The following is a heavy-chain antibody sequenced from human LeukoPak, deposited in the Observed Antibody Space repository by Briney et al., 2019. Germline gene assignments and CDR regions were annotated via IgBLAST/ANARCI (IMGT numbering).Heavy chain of an antibody. CDR2: IKSDGSMT. CDR3: ASQVVGAAFDP. V-gene: IGHV3-74*01. D-gene: IGHD2-15*01. J-gene: IGHJ5*02. Sequence: PGGSLRLSCVASGFTFSGYWMHWVRQPPGKGLVWVSRIKSDGSMTNYADSVKGRFTISRDNAKNTLYPQMNSLRAEDTAVYYCASQVVGAAFDPWGQGTLVTVSS. CDR1: GFTFSGYW.